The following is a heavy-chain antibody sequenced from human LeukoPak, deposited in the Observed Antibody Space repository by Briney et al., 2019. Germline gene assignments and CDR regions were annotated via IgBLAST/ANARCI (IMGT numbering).Heavy chain of an antibody. V-gene: IGHV3-23*01. CDR3: AKDGSGVAAADYYFDY. D-gene: IGHD2-15*01. J-gene: IGHJ4*02. CDR2: ISGSGGST. Sequence: HPGGSLRLSCAASGLTFSSYAMGWVSQAPGKGLEWVSAISGSGGSTFYADSVKGRFTISRDNSRNTLYMQMNSLRAEDTAVYYCAKDGSGVAAADYYFDYWGQGTLVTVSS. CDR1: GLTFSSYA.